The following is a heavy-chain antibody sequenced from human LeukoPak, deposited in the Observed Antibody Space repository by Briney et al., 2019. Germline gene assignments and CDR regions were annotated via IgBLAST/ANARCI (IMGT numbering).Heavy chain of an antibody. D-gene: IGHD6-13*01. CDR2: IYAGDSDT. Sequence: GESLKISCKGSGYSFTSYWIGWVRQMPGKGLEWMGIIYAGDSDTRYSPSFQGQVTISVDKSISTAYLQWSSLQASDTAMYYCARLFQYSSSWYPNWFDPWGQGTLVTVSS. J-gene: IGHJ5*02. CDR3: ARLFQYSSSWYPNWFDP. CDR1: GYSFTSYW. V-gene: IGHV5-51*01.